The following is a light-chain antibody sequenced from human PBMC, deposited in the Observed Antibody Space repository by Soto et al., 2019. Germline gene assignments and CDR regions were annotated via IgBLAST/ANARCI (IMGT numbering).Light chain of an antibody. CDR2: DAS. CDR1: QDISNY. Sequence: DIQMTQSPSSLSASVGDRVTITCQASQDISNYLNWYQQKPGKAPKLLIYDASSLESGVPSRFSGSGSGTDFTLTISSLEPEDFAVYYCQQYGSSPQDTFGQGTKVDIK. V-gene: IGKV1-33*01. J-gene: IGKJ1*01. CDR3: QQYGSSPQDT.